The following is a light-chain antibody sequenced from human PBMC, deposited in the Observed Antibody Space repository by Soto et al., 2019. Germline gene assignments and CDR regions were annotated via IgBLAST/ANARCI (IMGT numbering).Light chain of an antibody. J-gene: IGKJ1*01. Sequence: ESVLTQSPATLSLSPGESATLSCRASQSISSYFAWYQQKPGQAPRLLIYDTSTRATGIPARFSGSGSGTDLTLTISSLEPEDFAVYYCQQRSTWPRWTFGQGTKVDIK. CDR2: DTS. CDR3: QQRSTWPRWT. CDR1: QSISSY. V-gene: IGKV3-11*01.